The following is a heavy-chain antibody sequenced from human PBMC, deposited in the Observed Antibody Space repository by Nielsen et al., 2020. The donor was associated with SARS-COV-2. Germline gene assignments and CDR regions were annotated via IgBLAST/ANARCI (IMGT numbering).Heavy chain of an antibody. Sequence: ASVKVSCKASGYTFTSYYMHWVRQAPGQGLEWMGIINPSGGSTSYAQKFQGRVTMTRDTSISTAYMELSRLRSDDTAVYYCARDEPWLGPFDYWGQGTLVTVSS. CDR1: GYTFTSYY. J-gene: IGHJ4*02. CDR3: ARDEPWLGPFDY. V-gene: IGHV1-46*01. D-gene: IGHD6-19*01. CDR2: INPSGGST.